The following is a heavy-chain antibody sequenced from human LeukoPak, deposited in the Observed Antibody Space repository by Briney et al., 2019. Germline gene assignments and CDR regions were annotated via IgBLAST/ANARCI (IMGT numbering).Heavy chain of an antibody. CDR1: GYSISSGYH. CDR3: ARSTYDSLDY. Sequence: SETLSLTCAVSGYSISSGYHWGWIRQPPGNGLEWIGNIYHSGSTYYNPSLKSRVTISVDTSKNQFSLKLNSVTAADTAMYYCARSTYDSLDYWGQGILVTVSS. V-gene: IGHV4-38-2*01. CDR2: IYHSGST. D-gene: IGHD3-3*01. J-gene: IGHJ4*02.